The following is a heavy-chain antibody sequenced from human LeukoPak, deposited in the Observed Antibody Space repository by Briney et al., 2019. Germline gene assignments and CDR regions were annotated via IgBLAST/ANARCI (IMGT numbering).Heavy chain of an antibody. CDR1: GYTFTSNY. Sequence: ASVKVSCKASGYTFTSNYIHWVRQAPGQGLEWMGGFDPEDGETIYAQKFQGRVTMTEDTSTDTAYMELSSLRSEDTAVYYCATIGCSSTSCYADYYYYGMDVWGQGTTVTVSS. D-gene: IGHD2-2*01. CDR3: ATIGCSSTSCYADYYYYGMDV. CDR2: FDPEDGET. J-gene: IGHJ6*02. V-gene: IGHV1-24*01.